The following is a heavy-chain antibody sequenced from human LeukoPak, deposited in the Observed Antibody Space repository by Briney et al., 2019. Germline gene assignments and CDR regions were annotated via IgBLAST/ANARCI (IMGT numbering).Heavy chain of an antibody. D-gene: IGHD3-22*01. J-gene: IGHJ2*01. CDR3: ARAVDYYDSSGYRSSGWYFDL. CDR1: GFTFSSYG. CDR2: IRYDGSYK. V-gene: IGHV3-30*02. Sequence: PGGSLRLSCAASGFTFSSYGMHWVRQAPGTGLEWVAFIRYDGSYKYYADSVKGRFTISRDNSKNTLYLQMNSLRAEDTAVYYCARAVDYYDSSGYRSSGWYFDLWGRGTLVTVSS.